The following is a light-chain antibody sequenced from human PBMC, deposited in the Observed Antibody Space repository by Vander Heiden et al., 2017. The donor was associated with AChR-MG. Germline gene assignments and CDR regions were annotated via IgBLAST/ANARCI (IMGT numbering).Light chain of an antibody. CDR1: SSDVGSYNL. CDR2: EAS. CDR3: CSYAGSSVWV. V-gene: IGLV2-23*01. J-gene: IGLJ3*02. Sequence: GQSITISCTGTSSDVGSYNLISWYRQYPGKAPKLIICEASKRPSGVSNRVSGSKSANTASLTSSGLQAEDEADYYCCSYAGSSVWVFGGGTTVTVL.